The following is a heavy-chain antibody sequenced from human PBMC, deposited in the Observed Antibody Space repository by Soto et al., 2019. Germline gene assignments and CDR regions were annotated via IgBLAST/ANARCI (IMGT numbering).Heavy chain of an antibody. CDR1: GFTFSGFA. CDR3: TTGGSGSYYPFDY. Sequence: EVQLVESGGGLVQPGGSLKLSCAASGFTFSGFAMHWVPQASGKGLGWVGRIRSKGNSYATAYAASGKGRLTISRDDSKNTAYLQRNSLKTEDTAVYYCTTGGSGSYYPFDYWGQGTLVTVSS. CDR2: IRSKGNSYAT. D-gene: IGHD1-26*01. J-gene: IGHJ4*02. V-gene: IGHV3-73*02.